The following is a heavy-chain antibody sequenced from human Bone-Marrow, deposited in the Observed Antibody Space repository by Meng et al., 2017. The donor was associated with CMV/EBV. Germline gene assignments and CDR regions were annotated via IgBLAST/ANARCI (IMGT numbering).Heavy chain of an antibody. CDR2: ISYDGSNK. D-gene: IGHD2-2*02. J-gene: IGHJ6*02. CDR1: GFTFSSYA. V-gene: IGHV3-30*04. Sequence: LTGAASGFTFSSYAMPWVRQAPGKGLEWVAVISYDGSNKYYADSVKGRFTISRDNSKNTLYLQMNSLRAEDTAVYYCARRRYCSSTSCYTLYYGMDVWGQGTTVTVSS. CDR3: ARRRYCSSTSCYTLYYGMDV.